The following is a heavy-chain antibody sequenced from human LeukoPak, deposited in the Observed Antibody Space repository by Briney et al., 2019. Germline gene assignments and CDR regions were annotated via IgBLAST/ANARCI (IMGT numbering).Heavy chain of an antibody. V-gene: IGHV3-11*01. Sequence: GGSLRLSCEGTGFTFGDYFMTWIRQAPGKGLEWLAYISGSSQTIYYADSVRGRFTVSRDNTRQSLYLQMNSLRAEDTALYYCAKARGGSFYYYYMDVWGKGTTVTISS. J-gene: IGHJ6*03. CDR3: AKARGGSFYYYYMDV. CDR1: GFTFGDYF. CDR2: ISGSSQTI. D-gene: IGHD2-15*01.